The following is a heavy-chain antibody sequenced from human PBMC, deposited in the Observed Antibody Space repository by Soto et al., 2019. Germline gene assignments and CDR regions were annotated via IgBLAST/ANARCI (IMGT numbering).Heavy chain of an antibody. CDR3: ARDSVLAHDP. J-gene: IGHJ5*02. D-gene: IGHD3-10*01. CDR1: GYSFTSYW. CDR2: IDPSDSYT. Sequence: ASLKISGKGCGYSFTSYWINWVRQMPGKGLEWMGRIDPSDSYTNYSPSFQGHVTISADKSISTAYPQWSSLKASDTAMYYCARDSVLAHDPWGQGTLVTVSS. V-gene: IGHV5-10-1*01.